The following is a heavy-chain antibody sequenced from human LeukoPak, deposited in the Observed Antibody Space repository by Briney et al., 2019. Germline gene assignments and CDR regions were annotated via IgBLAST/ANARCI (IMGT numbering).Heavy chain of an antibody. Sequence: QPGGSLRLSCAASGFTFSSYAMHWVRQAPGKGLEWVAVISYDGSNKYCADSVKGRFTISRDNSKNTLYLQMNSLRAEDTALYYCAKGRTGTWWYFDLWGRGTLVTVSS. CDR2: ISYDGSNK. V-gene: IGHV3-30-3*01. CDR1: GFTFSSYA. D-gene: IGHD1-1*01. J-gene: IGHJ2*01. CDR3: AKGRTGTWWYFDL.